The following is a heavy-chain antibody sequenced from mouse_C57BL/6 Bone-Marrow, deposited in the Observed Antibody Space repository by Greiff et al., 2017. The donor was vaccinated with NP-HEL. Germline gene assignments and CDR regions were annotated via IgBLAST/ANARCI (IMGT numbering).Heavy chain of an antibody. CDR2: ISDGGSYT. D-gene: IGHD1-1*01. CDR1: GFTFSSYA. J-gene: IGHJ1*03. CDR3: ARVPLWYGSSYGYFDV. V-gene: IGHV5-4*01. Sequence: EVLLVESGGGLVKPGGSLKLSCAASGFTFSSYAMSWVRQTPEKRLEWVATISDGGSYTYYPDNVKGRFTISRDNAKNNLYLQMSQLKSEDTAMYYCARVPLWYGSSYGYFDVWGTGTTVTVSS.